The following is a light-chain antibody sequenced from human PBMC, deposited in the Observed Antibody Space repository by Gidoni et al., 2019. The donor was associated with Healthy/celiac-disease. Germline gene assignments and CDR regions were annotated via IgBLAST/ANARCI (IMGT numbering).Light chain of an antibody. CDR3: QQRSYWRYT. J-gene: IGKJ4*01. CDR1: QSVGSY. V-gene: IGKV3-11*01. CDR2: AAS. Sequence: EIVLTQSPATLSLSPGERATLSCRASQSVGSYVAWYQQKPGHAPRLLIYAASIWATGIPARCSGSGSGTDFILTISRLEPEYFAVYYFQQRSYWRYTFGGXTKVEIK.